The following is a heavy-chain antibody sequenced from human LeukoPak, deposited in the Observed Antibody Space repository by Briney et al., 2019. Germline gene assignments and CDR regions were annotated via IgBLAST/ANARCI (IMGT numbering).Heavy chain of an antibody. J-gene: IGHJ4*02. Sequence: GRSLRLSCAASGFTFRSYSMHWVRQAPGRGLESVAVISQDGSNKYYAGSVKGRFTISRDNSENTLYLQMNSLRADDMALYYCARDGEHGYNDIDFWGQGTLVTVSS. CDR2: ISQDGSNK. CDR3: ARDGEHGYNDIDF. CDR1: GFTFRSYS. D-gene: IGHD5-24*01. V-gene: IGHV3-30-3*01.